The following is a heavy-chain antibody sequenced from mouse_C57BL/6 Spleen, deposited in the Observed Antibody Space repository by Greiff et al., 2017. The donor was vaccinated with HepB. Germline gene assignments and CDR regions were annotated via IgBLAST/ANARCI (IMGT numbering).Heavy chain of an antibody. CDR1: GYTFTSYW. J-gene: IGHJ2*01. CDR2: IYPGSGST. Sequence: QVHVKQPGAELVKPGASVKMSCKASGYTFTSYWITWVKQRPGQGLEWIGDIYPGSGSTNYNEKFKSKATLTVDTSSSTAYMQLSSLTSEDSAVYYCAREGSSYVGLDYWGQGTTLTVSS. V-gene: IGHV1-55*01. D-gene: IGHD1-1*01. CDR3: AREGSSYVGLDY.